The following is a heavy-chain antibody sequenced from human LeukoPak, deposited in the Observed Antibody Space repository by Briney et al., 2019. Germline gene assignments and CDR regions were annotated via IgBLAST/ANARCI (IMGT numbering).Heavy chain of an antibody. CDR2: INPNSGDT. V-gene: IGHV1-2*02. J-gene: IGHJ4*02. CDR1: GYTFTDYY. CDR3: AGGIYNDYSYPYFDC. Sequence: ASVKVSCKASGYTFTDYYVDWVRQAPGQGLEWMGWINPNSGDTDYAQKFQGRVTMTRDTSISTAYMELSSLRSDDTAVYYCAGGIYNDYSYPYFDCWGQGTLVTVSS. D-gene: IGHD4-11*01.